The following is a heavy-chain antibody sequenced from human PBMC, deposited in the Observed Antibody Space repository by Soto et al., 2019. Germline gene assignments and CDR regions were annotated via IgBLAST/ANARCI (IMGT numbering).Heavy chain of an antibody. V-gene: IGHV3-33*01. J-gene: IGHJ4*02. D-gene: IGHD1-7*01. CDR3: ARRGNWNYEGEPIDY. CDR1: GFTFSSYG. CDR2: IWYDGSNK. Sequence: PGGSLRLSCAASGFTFSSYGMHWVRQAPGKGLEWVAVIWYDGSNKYYADSVKGRFTISRDNSKNTLYLQMNSLRAEDTAVYYCARRGNWNYEGEPIDYWGQGTLVTVSS.